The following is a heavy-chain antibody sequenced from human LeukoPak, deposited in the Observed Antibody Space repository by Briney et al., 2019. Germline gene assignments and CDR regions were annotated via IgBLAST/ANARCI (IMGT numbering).Heavy chain of an antibody. J-gene: IGHJ6*03. V-gene: IGHV3-30*02. CDR3: ARGPYASGSYGRRGWVHYMDV. D-gene: IGHD3-10*01. CDR1: GFTFSSYG. Sequence: GGSLRLSCAASGFTFSSYGMHWVRQAPGKGLEWVAFIRYDGSNKYYADSVKGRFTISRDNAKNSLYLQMNSLRADDTAVYYCARGPYASGSYGRRGWVHYMDVWGKGTTVTISS. CDR2: IRYDGSNK.